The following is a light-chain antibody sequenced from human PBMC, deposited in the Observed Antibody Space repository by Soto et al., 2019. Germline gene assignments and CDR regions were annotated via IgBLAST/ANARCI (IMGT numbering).Light chain of an antibody. Sequence: EIVLTQSPGSLSLSPGERATLSCRASQSVSSGYVAWYQQKPGQAPRLLIYDTSTRATGIPARFSGSGSGTEFTLTISSLQSEDFAVYYCQQYSNWPPITFGQGTRLEIK. CDR2: DTS. CDR1: QSVSSG. V-gene: IGKV3-15*01. CDR3: QQYSNWPPIT. J-gene: IGKJ5*01.